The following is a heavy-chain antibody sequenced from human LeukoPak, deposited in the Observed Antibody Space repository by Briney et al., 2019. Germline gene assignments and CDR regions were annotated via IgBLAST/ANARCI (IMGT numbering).Heavy chain of an antibody. CDR1: GFTFSSYA. J-gene: IGHJ6*03. Sequence: TGGSLRLSCAASGFTFSSYAMSWVRQAPGKGLEWVSYISSSGSTIYYADSVKGRFTISRDNAKNSLYLQMNSLRAEDTAVYYCARDIYYDSSGYYYYYYMDVWGKGTTVTVSS. V-gene: IGHV3-48*04. CDR3: ARDIYYDSSGYYYYYYMDV. D-gene: IGHD3-22*01. CDR2: ISSSGSTI.